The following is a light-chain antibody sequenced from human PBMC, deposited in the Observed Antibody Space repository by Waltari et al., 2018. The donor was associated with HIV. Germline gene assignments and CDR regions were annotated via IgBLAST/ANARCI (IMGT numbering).Light chain of an antibody. CDR3: CSYAGGYTSL. J-gene: IGLJ1*01. V-gene: IGLV1-47*01. Sequence: QSVLTQPPSASGTPGQRVTISCSGSRSNIGSYYVYWYQQLPGTAPKLLIYRNKQRPSGVPARFSGSKSGTSASLAISGLRSEDEADYYCCSYAGGYTSLFGTGTTVTVL. CDR1: RSNIGSYY. CDR2: RNK.